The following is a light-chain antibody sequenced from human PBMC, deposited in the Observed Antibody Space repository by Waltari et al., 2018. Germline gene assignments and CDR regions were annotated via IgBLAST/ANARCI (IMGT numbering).Light chain of an antibody. CDR2: DAS. CDR3: QKYVNLPAT. Sequence: EIVLTQSPGTLSLSPGERATLSCRASQSVGKYLAWYQQKPGQAPRLLMYDASTRATGIPDRVSGSGSGTDFSLTISRLEPEDFAVYYCQKYVNLPATFGQGTKVEIK. V-gene: IGKV3-20*01. J-gene: IGKJ1*01. CDR1: QSVGKY.